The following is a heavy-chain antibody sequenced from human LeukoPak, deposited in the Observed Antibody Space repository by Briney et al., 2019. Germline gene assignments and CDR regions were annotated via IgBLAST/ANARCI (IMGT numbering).Heavy chain of an antibody. CDR2: IIPILGIA. CDR3: AREGDFSSSSFDY. V-gene: IGHV1-69*04. J-gene: IGHJ4*02. CDR1: GGTFSSYT. D-gene: IGHD2-21*02. Sequence: SVKVSCKASGGTFSSYTISWVRQAPGQGLEWMGRIIPILGIANYAQKFQGRVTITADKSTSTAYMELSSLRSEDTAVYYCAREGDFSSSSFDYWGQGTLVTVSS.